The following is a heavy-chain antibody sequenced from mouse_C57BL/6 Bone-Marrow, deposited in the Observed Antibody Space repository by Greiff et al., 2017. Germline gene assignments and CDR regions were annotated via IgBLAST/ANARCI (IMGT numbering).Heavy chain of an antibody. Sequence: QVQLKQSGPGLVQPSQRLSITCTVSGFSLTSYGVHWVRQSPGKGLEWLGVIWSGGSTDYNAAFISRLSISNDNSKSQVFFRMNTLQADDTAIYYREYNGSGEVYAMDYWGQGTSVTVSS. J-gene: IGHJ4*01. CDR2: IWSGGST. CDR3: EYNGSGEVYAMDY. CDR1: GFSLTSYG. V-gene: IGHV2-2*01. D-gene: IGHD1-1*01.